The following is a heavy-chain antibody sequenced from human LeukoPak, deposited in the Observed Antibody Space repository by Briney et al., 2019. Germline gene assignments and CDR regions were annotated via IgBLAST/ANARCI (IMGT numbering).Heavy chain of an antibody. CDR3: ARGLFGSGSYYNVYPFDY. D-gene: IGHD3-10*01. J-gene: IGHJ4*02. CDR2: IHSDGSST. V-gene: IGHV3-74*01. Sequence: GGCLRLACAPAGFTFSSYWMHWVRQAAGKGRVWVSRIHSDGSSTNYADSVKGRFTISRDHAKNTMYLQMNSLRAEDTAVYYCARGLFGSGSYYNVYPFDYWGQGTLVTVSS. CDR1: GFTFSSYW.